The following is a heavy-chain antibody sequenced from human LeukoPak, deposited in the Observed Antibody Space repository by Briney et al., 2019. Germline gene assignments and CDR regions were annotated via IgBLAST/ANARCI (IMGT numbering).Heavy chain of an antibody. V-gene: IGHV1-69*04. CDR1: GGTFSSYA. CDR3: ARSYSGYDFLGPYYFDY. CDR2: IIPIFGIA. Sequence: ASVKVSCKASGGTFSSYAISWVRQAPGQGLEWMGRIIPIFGIANYAQKFQGRVTITADKSTSTAYMEPSSLRSEDTAVYYCARSYSGYDFLGPYYFDYWGQGTLVTVSS. J-gene: IGHJ4*02. D-gene: IGHD5-12*01.